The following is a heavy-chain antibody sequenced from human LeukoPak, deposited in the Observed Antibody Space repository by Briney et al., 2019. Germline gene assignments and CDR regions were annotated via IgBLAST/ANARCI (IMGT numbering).Heavy chain of an antibody. CDR3: ARVVDTHFDY. CDR1: GFTFSSYW. J-gene: IGHJ4*02. V-gene: IGHV3-74*01. CDR2: IKSDGSTT. Sequence: GGSLRLSCAASGFTFSSYWMRWVRQAPGKGLVWVSRIKSDGSTTTYADSVKGRFTISRDNAKNTLYLQMNSLRAEDTAVYYCARVVDTHFDYWGQGTLVTVSS. D-gene: IGHD5-18*01.